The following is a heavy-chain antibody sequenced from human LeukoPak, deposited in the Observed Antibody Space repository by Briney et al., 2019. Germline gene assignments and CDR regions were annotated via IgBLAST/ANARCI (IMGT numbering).Heavy chain of an antibody. CDR2: ISAYNGNT. Sequence: ASVKVSCKASGYTFTSYGISWVRQAPGQGLEWMGWISAYNGNTNYAQKLQGRVTMTTDTSTSTAYMELRSLRSDDTAVYYCARDRDHLVVVAATLSPIDYWGQGTLVTVSS. CDR3: ARDRDHLVVVAATLSPIDY. CDR1: GYTFTSYG. D-gene: IGHD2-15*01. V-gene: IGHV1-18*01. J-gene: IGHJ4*02.